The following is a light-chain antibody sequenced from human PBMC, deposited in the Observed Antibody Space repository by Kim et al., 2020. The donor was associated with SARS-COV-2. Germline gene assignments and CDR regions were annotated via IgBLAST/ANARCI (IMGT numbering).Light chain of an antibody. V-gene: IGKV2-28*01. Sequence: PASISCRSSQSLLHSNGFKYVDWYLQKPGQSPQLLIYLGSNRASGVPDRFSGSGSGTYFTLKISRVEAEDVGVYYCMEALQTPLTFGGGTKVDIK. CDR2: LGS. CDR3: MEALQTPLT. CDR1: QSLLHSNGFKY. J-gene: IGKJ4*01.